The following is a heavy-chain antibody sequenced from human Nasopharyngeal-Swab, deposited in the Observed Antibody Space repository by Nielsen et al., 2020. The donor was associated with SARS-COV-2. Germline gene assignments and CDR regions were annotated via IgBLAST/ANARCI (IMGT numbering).Heavy chain of an antibody. V-gene: IGHV3-11*01. J-gene: IGHJ5*02. Sequence: WIRQPPGKGLEWVSYISSSGSTIYYADSVKGRFTISRDNAKNSLYLQMNSLRAEDTAVYYCAREGEGYCSSTSCYARGGWFDPWGQGTLVTISS. CDR2: ISSSGSTI. D-gene: IGHD2-2*01. CDR3: AREGEGYCSSTSCYARGGWFDP.